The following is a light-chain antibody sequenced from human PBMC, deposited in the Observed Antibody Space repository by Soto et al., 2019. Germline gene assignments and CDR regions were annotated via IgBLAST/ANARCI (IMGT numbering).Light chain of an antibody. V-gene: IGKV3-20*01. Sequence: EIVLTQSPGTLSLSPCERAILSCRASQSLSSSFIAWYQQKPGQAPRLLIYSSSNRATGIPDRFSGSGSGTDFTLTISRLEPADFAVYYCQQYGRSPLTFGGGTKVDI. CDR3: QQYGRSPLT. CDR1: QSLSSSF. J-gene: IGKJ4*01. CDR2: SSS.